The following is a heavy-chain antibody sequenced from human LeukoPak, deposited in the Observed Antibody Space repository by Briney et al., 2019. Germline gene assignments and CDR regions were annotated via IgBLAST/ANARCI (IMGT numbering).Heavy chain of an antibody. J-gene: IGHJ4*02. V-gene: IGHV4-30-2*01. CDR2: IYHSGST. D-gene: IGHD5-18*01. CDR3: ARVTGRYSYDYFDY. CDR1: GGSISSGGYS. Sequence: PSQTLSLTCAVYGGSISSGGYSWSWIRQPPGKGLEWIGYIYHSGSTYYNPSLKSRVTISVDRSKNQFSLKLSSVTAADTAVYYCARVTGRYSYDYFDYWGQGTLVTVSS.